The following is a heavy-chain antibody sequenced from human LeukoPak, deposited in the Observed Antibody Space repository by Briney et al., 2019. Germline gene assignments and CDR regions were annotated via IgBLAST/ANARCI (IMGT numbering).Heavy chain of an antibody. Sequence: ASVKVSCKASGGTFTSYDINWVRQATGQGLEWMGWMNPNSGNTGYAQKFQGRVTITRNTSISTAYMELSSLRSEDTAVYYCARGTAAGRAADYWGQGTLVTVSS. CDR3: ARGTAAGRAADY. V-gene: IGHV1-8*03. D-gene: IGHD6-13*01. J-gene: IGHJ4*02. CDR2: MNPNSGNT. CDR1: GGTFTSYD.